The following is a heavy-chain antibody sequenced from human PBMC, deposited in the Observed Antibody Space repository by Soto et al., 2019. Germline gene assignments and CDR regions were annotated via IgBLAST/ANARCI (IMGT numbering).Heavy chain of an antibody. J-gene: IGHJ6*01. CDR1: GFTFSSYW. CDR3: PRTPPMTRGTGKDV. V-gene: IGHV3-7*01. D-gene: IGHD3-10*01. CDR2: MKQDGIEK. Sequence: EVQLVESGGGLVQPGGSLRLSCAASGFTFSSYWMSWVRQAPGKGLEWVANMKQDGIEKYYVDSVKGRFTISRDNAENTLHLQITGLETEDAAVYSCPRTPPMTRGTGKDVWGQPNTVTVPS.